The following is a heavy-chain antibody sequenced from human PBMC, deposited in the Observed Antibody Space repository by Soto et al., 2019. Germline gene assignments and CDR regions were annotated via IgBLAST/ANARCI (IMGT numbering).Heavy chain of an antibody. CDR3: ARLKDDFWSGYSSIHFDY. Sequence: SETLSLTCTVSGGSISSSSYYWGWIRQPPGKGLEWIGSIYYSGSTYYNPSLKSRVTISVDTSKNQFSLKLSSVTAADTAVYYCARLKDDFWSGYSSIHFDYWGQGTLVTVSS. CDR2: IYYSGST. J-gene: IGHJ4*02. D-gene: IGHD3-3*01. CDR1: GGSISSSSYY. V-gene: IGHV4-39*01.